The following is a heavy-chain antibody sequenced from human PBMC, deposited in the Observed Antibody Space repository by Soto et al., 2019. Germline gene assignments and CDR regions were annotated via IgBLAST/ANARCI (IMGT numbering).Heavy chain of an antibody. CDR3: AVGNDYAKLGY. CDR2: ISYSERT. D-gene: IGHD4-17*01. Sequence: SEKLSLTYTVSGGSISSRGYYCSWIRQFPGKGLEWIGYISYSERTDYNPSLKSRVTISADTSKNQFSLKLSSVTAADTAVYYCAVGNDYAKLGYWGQGA. V-gene: IGHV4-31*03. CDR1: GGSISSRGYY. J-gene: IGHJ4*02.